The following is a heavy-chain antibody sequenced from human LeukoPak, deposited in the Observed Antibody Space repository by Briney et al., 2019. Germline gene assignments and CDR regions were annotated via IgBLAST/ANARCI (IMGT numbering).Heavy chain of an antibody. Sequence: PSETLSLTCAVYGGSFSGYYWSWIRQPPGKGLEWIGEINHSGSTNYNPSLKSRVTISVDTSKNQFSLKLSSVTAADTAVYYCARVRCSGGSCREPRWYYYYMDVWGKGTTVTVSS. CDR1: GGSFSGYY. D-gene: IGHD2-15*01. J-gene: IGHJ6*03. CDR3: ARVRCSGGSCREPRWYYYYMDV. V-gene: IGHV4-34*01. CDR2: INHSGST.